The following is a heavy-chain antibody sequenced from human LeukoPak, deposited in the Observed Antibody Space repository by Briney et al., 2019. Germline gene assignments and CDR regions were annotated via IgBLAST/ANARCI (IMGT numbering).Heavy chain of an antibody. CDR2: IGGGGTE. Sequence: GGSLPLSCPATGFTITTYSVNWVSQPQGKGLEWVSGIGGGGTEYYADSVKGRFIISSDSSQNLVHLQMNSLTVEDTAVYFCARAQGALDYWGEGTLVTVSS. CDR3: ARAQGALDY. J-gene: IGHJ4*02. CDR1: GFTITTYS. V-gene: IGHV3-53*01. D-gene: IGHD1-26*01.